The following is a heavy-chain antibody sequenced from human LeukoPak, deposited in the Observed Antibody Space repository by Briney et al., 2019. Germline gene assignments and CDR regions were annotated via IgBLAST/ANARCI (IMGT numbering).Heavy chain of an antibody. Sequence: SETLSLTCTVSGYSISSGYYWGWIRQPPGKGLEWIGSIYHSGSTYYNPSLKSRVTMSVDTSKNQFSLKLSSVTAADTAVYYCARALVSGLGGTSAWFDPWGQGTLVTVSS. D-gene: IGHD4-23*01. CDR3: ARALVSGLGGTSAWFDP. CDR2: IYHSGST. V-gene: IGHV4-38-2*02. CDR1: GYSISSGYY. J-gene: IGHJ5*02.